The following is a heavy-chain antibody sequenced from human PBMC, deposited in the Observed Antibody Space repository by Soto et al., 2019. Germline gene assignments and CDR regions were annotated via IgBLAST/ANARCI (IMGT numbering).Heavy chain of an antibody. CDR1: GFTFSNYG. V-gene: IGHV3-30*18. D-gene: IGHD3-10*01. J-gene: IGHJ4*02. CDR2: ISYDGNNK. Sequence: GGSLRLSCAASGFTFSNYGIHWVRQAPGKGLEWVAVISYDGNNKYYADSVKGRFTISRDNSKNTLYLQMNSLRAEDTAVYYCAKDWGYYGSGSSYFDYWTQGTLVTVSS. CDR3: AKDWGYYGSGSSYFDY.